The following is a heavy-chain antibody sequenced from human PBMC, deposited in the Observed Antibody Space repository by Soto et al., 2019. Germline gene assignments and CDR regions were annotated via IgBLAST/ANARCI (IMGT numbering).Heavy chain of an antibody. CDR3: ARDILRSINHCFDP. J-gene: IGHJ5*02. CDR2: INAGNGNT. D-gene: IGHD2-15*01. Sequence: ASVKVSCKASGYTFTSYAMHWVRQAPGQRLEWMGWINAGNGNTKYSQKFQGRVTITRDTSASTAYMELSSLRSEDTAVYYCARDILRSINHCFDPCGQGSLVTVSS. CDR1: GYTFTSYA. V-gene: IGHV1-3*01.